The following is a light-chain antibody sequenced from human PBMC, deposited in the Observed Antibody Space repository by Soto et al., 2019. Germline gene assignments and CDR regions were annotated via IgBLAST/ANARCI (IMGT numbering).Light chain of an antibody. CDR2: AAS. J-gene: IGKJ1*01. CDR3: LQDHDDSWT. CDR1: QGISSW. Sequence: DIQMTQSPSTLPTSVGDRVTITCRASQGISSWLAWYQQKPGKAPTLLIYAASNLQSGVPSRFRGSRSGTEFTLTVSSLQPEDFATYYCLQDHDDSWTFGQGTKVDI. V-gene: IGKV1-5*01.